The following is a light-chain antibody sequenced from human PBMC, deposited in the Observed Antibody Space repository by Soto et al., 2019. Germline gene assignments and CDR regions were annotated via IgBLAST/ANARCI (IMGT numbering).Light chain of an antibody. CDR3: KKYSSVPV. CDR1: QDIRNF. CDR2: AAS. Sequence: DIQMTQSPTSLSASVGDRVTITCRASQDIRNFVACYQQKPWKAPKLLIYAASTLQSGVTSRFSGSGSGTDFTLTINSLQPEDVATYSCKKYSSVPVFGPGTKVEIK. V-gene: IGKV1-27*01. J-gene: IGKJ3*01.